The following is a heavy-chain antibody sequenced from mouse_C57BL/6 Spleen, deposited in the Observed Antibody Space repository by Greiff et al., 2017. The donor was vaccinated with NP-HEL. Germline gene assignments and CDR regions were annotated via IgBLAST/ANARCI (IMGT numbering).Heavy chain of an antibody. CDR1: GFTFSDYY. Sequence: DVKLVESEGGLVQPGSSMKLSCTASGFTFSDYYMAWVRQVPEKGLEWVANINYDGSSTYYLDSLKSRFIISRDNAKNILYLQMSSLKSEDTATYYCARDPPSYWYFDVWGTGTTVTVSS. CDR2: INYDGSST. CDR3: ARDPPSYWYFDV. J-gene: IGHJ1*03. V-gene: IGHV5-16*01.